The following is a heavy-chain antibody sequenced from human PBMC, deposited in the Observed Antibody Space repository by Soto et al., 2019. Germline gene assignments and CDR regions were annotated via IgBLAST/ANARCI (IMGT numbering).Heavy chain of an antibody. CDR1: GFTFSEYS. J-gene: IGHJ5*02. D-gene: IGHD3-9*01. CDR3: VKVSTFYDILTGYYSTNFFDP. CDR2: ISSDGDIT. V-gene: IGHV3-64D*06. Sequence: GGSLRLSCSASGFTFSEYSMHWVRQAPGKGLQYVSTISSDGDITYYADSVKGRFTISRDNSKNPLYLQMNSLRPEDTAVYYCVKVSTFYDILTGYYSTNFFDPWGQGTLVTVSS.